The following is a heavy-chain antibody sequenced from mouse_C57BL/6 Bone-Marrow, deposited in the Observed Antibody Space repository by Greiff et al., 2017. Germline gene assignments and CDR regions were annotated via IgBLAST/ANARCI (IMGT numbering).Heavy chain of an antibody. D-gene: IGHD2-3*01. CDR3: ARSGDGY. J-gene: IGHJ2*01. CDR2: IYPGDGDT. V-gene: IGHV1-82*01. CDR1: GYTFTDYY. Sequence: QVQLKQSGPVLVKPGASVKMSCKASGYTFTDYYMNWVKQRPGKGLEWIGRIYPGDGDTNYNGKFKGKATLTADKSSSTAYMQLSSLTTASSAIYYCARSGDGYWGQGTTLTVSS.